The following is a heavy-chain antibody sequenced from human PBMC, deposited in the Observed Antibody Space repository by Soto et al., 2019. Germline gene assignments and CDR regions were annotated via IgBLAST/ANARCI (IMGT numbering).Heavy chain of an antibody. D-gene: IGHD7-27*01. J-gene: IGHJ4*02. CDR2: INSDGSST. CDR3: ARTDSVTGTGGSVDF. Sequence: EMQLVESGGGLVQPGGSLRLSCAASGFTLSGFWMHWVRQAPGEGLVWVSRINSDGSSTNYADSVKGRFTISRDNAKNTVSLHMSSLRVEDTAVYYCARTDSVTGTGGSVDFWGLGTLVTVSS. CDR1: GFTLSGFW. V-gene: IGHV3-74*01.